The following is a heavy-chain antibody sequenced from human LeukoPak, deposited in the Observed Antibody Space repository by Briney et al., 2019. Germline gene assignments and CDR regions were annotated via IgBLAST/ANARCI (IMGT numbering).Heavy chain of an antibody. CDR2: ISSSSSYI. Sequence: GGSLRLSCAASGFTFSSYSMNWVRQAPGKGLEWVSFISSSSSYIYYADSVKGRFTISRDNAKNSLYLQMNSLRVEDTAVYYCARGTTYSYGKPFDYWGQGTLVTVSS. V-gene: IGHV3-21*01. CDR1: GFTFSSYS. CDR3: ARGTTYSYGKPFDY. D-gene: IGHD5-18*01. J-gene: IGHJ4*02.